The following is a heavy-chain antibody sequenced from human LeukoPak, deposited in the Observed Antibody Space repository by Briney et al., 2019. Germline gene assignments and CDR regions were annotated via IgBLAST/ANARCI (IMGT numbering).Heavy chain of an antibody. J-gene: IGHJ4*02. Sequence: GGSQRLSCAASGFTFSSYGIHWVRQAPGKGLEWVAVISYDGRSIYYGDSVKGRFTISRDNSKNTLFLQMNSLRDDDTAVYYFARDHGWQLIYWGQGTLVTVSS. CDR3: ARDHGWQLIY. D-gene: IGHD2-15*01. CDR2: ISYDGRSI. CDR1: GFTFSSYG. V-gene: IGHV3-30*03.